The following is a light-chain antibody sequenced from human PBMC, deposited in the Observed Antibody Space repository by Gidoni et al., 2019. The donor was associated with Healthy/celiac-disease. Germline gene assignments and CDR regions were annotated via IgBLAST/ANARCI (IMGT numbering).Light chain of an antibody. CDR2: QDS. CDR3: QAWDSSTYVV. Sequence: SYELTQPPSVSVSPGQTASINCSGDKLGDKYACWYQQKPGQSPVLVIYQDSKRPSVIPERFSGSNSGNTATLTISGTQAMDEADYYCQAWDSSTYVVFGGGTKLTVL. J-gene: IGLJ2*01. V-gene: IGLV3-1*01. CDR1: KLGDKY.